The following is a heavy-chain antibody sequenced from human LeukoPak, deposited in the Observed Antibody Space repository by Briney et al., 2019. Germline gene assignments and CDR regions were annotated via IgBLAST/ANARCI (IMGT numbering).Heavy chain of an antibody. CDR3: ANGAARDY. CDR2: ISSSSSYI. Sequence: GGSLRLSCAASGFTFSSYSMNWVRQAPGKGLEWVSSISSSSSYIYYADSVKGRLTISRDNAKNSLYLQMNSLRAEDTSVYYCANGAARDYWGQGTLVTVSS. J-gene: IGHJ4*02. CDR1: GFTFSSYS. V-gene: IGHV3-21*01. D-gene: IGHD4-17*01.